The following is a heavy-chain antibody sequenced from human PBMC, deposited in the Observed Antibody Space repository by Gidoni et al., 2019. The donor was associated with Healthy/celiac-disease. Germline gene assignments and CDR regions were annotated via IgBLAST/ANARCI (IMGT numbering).Heavy chain of an antibody. V-gene: IGHV1-2*02. Sequence: VQLVQSGAEVQQPGASVNVSCKASRYTFTGYYMHWVRQAPGKGLEWMGWINPNSGGTNYAQKFQGRVTMTRDTSISTAYMELSRLRSDDTAVYYCARGRGLYGDCSHWGQGTLVTVSS. J-gene: IGHJ4*02. CDR3: ARGRGLYGDCSH. D-gene: IGHD2-21*02. CDR2: INPNSGGT. CDR1: RYTFTGYY.